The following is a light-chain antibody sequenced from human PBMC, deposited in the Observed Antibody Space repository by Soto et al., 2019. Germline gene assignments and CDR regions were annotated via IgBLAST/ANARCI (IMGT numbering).Light chain of an antibody. CDR1: SSDVVSYNL. Sequence: QSALTQPASVSGSPGQSITISCTGTSSDVVSYNLVSWYQQHPGKAPKLMIYEVSKRPSGVSNSFSGSKSGNTASLTISGLQAEDEADYYCCSYAGSSTYVFGAGTKATVL. CDR3: CSYAGSSTYV. CDR2: EVS. J-gene: IGLJ1*01. V-gene: IGLV2-23*02.